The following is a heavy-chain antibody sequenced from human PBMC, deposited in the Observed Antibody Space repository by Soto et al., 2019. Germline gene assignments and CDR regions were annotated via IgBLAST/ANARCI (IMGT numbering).Heavy chain of an antibody. CDR2: IIPIFGTA. Sequence: GAPVKVSCKASEGTFSSYAISWVRQAPGQGLEWMGGIIPIFGTANYAQKFQGRVTITADESTSTAYMELSSLRSEDTAVYYCASRYCSSTSCYTEFDYWGQGTLVTVSS. CDR1: EGTFSSYA. D-gene: IGHD2-2*02. V-gene: IGHV1-69*13. J-gene: IGHJ4*02. CDR3: ASRYCSSTSCYTEFDY.